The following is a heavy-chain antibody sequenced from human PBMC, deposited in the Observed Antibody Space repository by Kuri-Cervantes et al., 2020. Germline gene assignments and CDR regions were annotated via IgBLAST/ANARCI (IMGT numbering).Heavy chain of an antibody. CDR3: ARTNYDSGGYYSDI. CDR2: IDWDDDK. J-gene: IGHJ3*02. Sequence: SGPTLVYPTQTFTLTCTFSGFSLSTGVMRVSWIRQPPGKALEWLARIDWDDDKFYSTSLKTRLSISKDTSKNQVVLTMTNMYPVDTATYYCARTNYDSGGYYSDIWGQGTMVTVSS. D-gene: IGHD3-22*01. CDR1: GFSLSTGVMR. V-gene: IGHV2-70*04.